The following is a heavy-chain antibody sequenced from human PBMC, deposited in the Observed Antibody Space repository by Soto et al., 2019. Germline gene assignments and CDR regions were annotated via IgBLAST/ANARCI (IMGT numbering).Heavy chain of an antibody. D-gene: IGHD4-17*01. V-gene: IGHV2-5*02. J-gene: IGHJ5*02. CDR2: IYWDDDK. CDR3: AHRTTTVTWWCDP. Sequence: QITLKESGPPLVESTQTLALTCTFSGFSLTTSGVGVGWIRQPPGKALEWLALIYWDDDKRYSASLKSRLTVTTDTSKNQVAHTITIMHPADTATYSCAHRTTTVTWWCDPWRQGTMVTVSS. CDR1: GFSLTTSGVG.